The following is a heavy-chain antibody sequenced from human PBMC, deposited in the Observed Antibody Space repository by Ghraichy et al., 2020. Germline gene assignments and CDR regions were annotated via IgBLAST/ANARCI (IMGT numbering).Heavy chain of an antibody. CDR3: ARHAIETRYDFWSGYQDYYFDY. V-gene: IGHV2-26*01. CDR2: IFSNDEK. CDR1: GFSLSNARMG. D-gene: IGHD3-3*01. J-gene: IGHJ4*02. Sequence: SGPTLVKPTETLTLTCTVSGFSLSNARMGVSWIRQPPGKALEWLAHIFSNDEKSYSTSLKSRLTISKDTSKSQVVLTMTNMDPVDTATYYCARHAIETRYDFWSGYQDYYFDYWGQGTLVTVSS.